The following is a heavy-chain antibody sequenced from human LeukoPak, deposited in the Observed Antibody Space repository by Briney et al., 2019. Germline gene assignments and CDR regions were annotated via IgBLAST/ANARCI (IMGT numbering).Heavy chain of an antibody. V-gene: IGHV3-48*03. D-gene: IGHD1-26*01. CDR2: ISSSGSSI. J-gene: IGHJ4*02. CDR1: GFAFSSYE. CDR3: ARGYPADY. Sequence: GGSLRLSCVASGFAFSSYEMNWVRQAPGKGLEWVSYISSSGSSIYYADSVKGRFTISRDNAKNSVYLQMNSLRDEDTAVYYCARGYPADYWGQGTLVTVSS.